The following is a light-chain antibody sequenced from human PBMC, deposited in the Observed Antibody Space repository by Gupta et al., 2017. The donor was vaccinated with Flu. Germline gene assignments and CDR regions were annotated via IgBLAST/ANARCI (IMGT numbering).Light chain of an antibody. J-gene: IGKJ1*01. Sequence: TLSASVGDRVTITCRASQSISTWLAWYQQKPGKAPNLLIYKASSLESGVPSRFSGGGSGTELTLTISSLQPDDFATYYCQQYNSYPWTFGQGTKVEIK. CDR2: KAS. CDR3: QQYNSYPWT. V-gene: IGKV1-5*03. CDR1: QSISTW.